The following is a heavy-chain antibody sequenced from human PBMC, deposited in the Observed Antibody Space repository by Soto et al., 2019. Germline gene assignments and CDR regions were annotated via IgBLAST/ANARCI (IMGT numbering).Heavy chain of an antibody. V-gene: IGHV3-7*03. Sequence: GGSLRLSCSASGFTYSAYYMNWVRQAPGKGLEWVANIKDDGTKTFYADSVRGRFTISRDNAKNSLYLQVNSLRAEDTAVYYCASLNWEVPATGPWGRGTLVTVSS. D-gene: IGHD2-2*01. CDR1: GFTYSAYY. J-gene: IGHJ4*02. CDR2: IKDDGTKT. CDR3: ASLNWEVPATGP.